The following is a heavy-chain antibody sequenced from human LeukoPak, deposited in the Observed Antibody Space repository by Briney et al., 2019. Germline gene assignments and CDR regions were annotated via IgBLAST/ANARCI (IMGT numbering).Heavy chain of an antibody. CDR3: ARMDRDIVVTREGT. CDR2: ISGSSSYI. D-gene: IGHD2-15*01. Sequence: GGPLRLSCAASGFTFSSYNMNWVRQAPGKGLEWVSSISGSSSYIYYADSVKGRFTISRDNAKNSLYLQMNSLRAEDTAVYYCARMDRDIVVTREGTWGQGTLVTVSS. J-gene: IGHJ5*02. CDR1: GFTFSSYN. V-gene: IGHV3-21*01.